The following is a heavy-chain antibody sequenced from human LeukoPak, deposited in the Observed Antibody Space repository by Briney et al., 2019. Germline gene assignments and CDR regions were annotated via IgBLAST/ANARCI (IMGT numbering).Heavy chain of an antibody. CDR3: AKDRASGGVGGSSDY. Sequence: GGSLRLSCAASGFTFSSNAMTWVRQAPGKGLEWVSGISGSSGSTYYAESVKGRFTISRDSSKNALYLQMNSLRAEDTAVYYCAKDRASGGVGGSSDYWGQGTLVSVSS. V-gene: IGHV3-23*01. D-gene: IGHD6-19*01. J-gene: IGHJ4*02. CDR1: GFTFSSNA. CDR2: ISGSSGST.